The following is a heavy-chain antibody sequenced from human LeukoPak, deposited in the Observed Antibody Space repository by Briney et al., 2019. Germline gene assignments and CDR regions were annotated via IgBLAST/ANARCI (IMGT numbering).Heavy chain of an antibody. CDR1: GSSISSDYY. J-gene: IGHJ4*02. V-gene: IGHV4-38-2*02. CDR2: IKHRGRS. Sequence: PSETLSLTCSVSGSSISSDYYWGWVRHPPGKGLEWIGSIKHRGRSYSNPSLKSRVTISVDPSKNQFPLQLSSVTAADTAVYYCARVVGATSIDYWGQGILVTASS. D-gene: IGHD2-15*01. CDR3: ARVVGATSIDY.